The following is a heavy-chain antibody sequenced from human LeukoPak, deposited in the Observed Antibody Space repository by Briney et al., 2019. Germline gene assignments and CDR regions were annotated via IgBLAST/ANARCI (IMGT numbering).Heavy chain of an antibody. CDR1: GYTFTNYG. V-gene: IGHV1-18*01. D-gene: IGHD2-2*01. Sequence: GASVKVSCKASGYTFTNYGVSWVRQAPGQGLEWMGWISGYNGYTNYAQKFQFRVTMTTDTSTSTAYMELRSLRSDDTAVYYCARAPDIVVVPAAIQYQNWFDPWGQGTLVTVSS. CDR2: ISGYNGYT. J-gene: IGHJ5*02. CDR3: ARAPDIVVVPAAIQYQNWFDP.